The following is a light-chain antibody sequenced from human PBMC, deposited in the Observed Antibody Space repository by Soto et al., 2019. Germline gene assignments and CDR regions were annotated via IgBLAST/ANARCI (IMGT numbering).Light chain of an antibody. J-gene: IGLJ2*01. CDR3: SAYRISSTG. Sequence: QSALTQPASVSGSPGQSITISCTGTSSDVDGYNYISWHQQHPGKAPKLMIYDVSIRPSGVSDRLSGSKSGNTAALTVSGRQAVDEADYSCSAYRISSTGFGGGAKVTVL. V-gene: IGLV2-14*03. CDR1: SSDVDGYNY. CDR2: DVS.